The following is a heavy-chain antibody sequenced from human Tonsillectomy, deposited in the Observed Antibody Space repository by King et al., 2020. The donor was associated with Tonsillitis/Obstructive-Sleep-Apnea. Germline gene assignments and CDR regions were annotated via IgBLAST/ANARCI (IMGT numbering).Heavy chain of an antibody. Sequence: VQLVESGGGLVQPGRSLRLPCVASGFTFDDYDMHWVRQAPGKGLEWVSGISWNSDTIGFADSVKGRFTISRDNAKNSLYLQMNSLRAEDTAFYYCAKDKARFLEWWGTHSVDYWGQGTLVTVSS. D-gene: IGHD3-3*01. CDR2: ISWNSDTI. V-gene: IGHV3-9*01. J-gene: IGHJ4*02. CDR1: GFTFDDYD. CDR3: AKDKARFLEWWGTHSVDY.